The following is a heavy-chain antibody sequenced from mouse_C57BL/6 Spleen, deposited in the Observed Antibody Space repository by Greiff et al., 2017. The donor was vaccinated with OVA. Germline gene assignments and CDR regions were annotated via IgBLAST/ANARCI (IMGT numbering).Heavy chain of an antibody. V-gene: IGHV1-26*01. CDR1: GYTFTDYY. Sequence: VQLQQSGPELVKPGASVKISCKASGYTFTDYYMNWVKQSHGKSLEWIGDINPNNGGTSYNQKFKGKATLTVDKSSSTAYMELRSLTSEDSAVYFCATERFAYWGQGTLVTVSA. J-gene: IGHJ3*01. CDR2: INPNNGGT. CDR3: ATERFAY.